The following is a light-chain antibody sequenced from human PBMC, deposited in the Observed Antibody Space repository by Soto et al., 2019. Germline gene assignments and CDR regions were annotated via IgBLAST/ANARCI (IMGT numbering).Light chain of an antibody. CDR1: QGIRNE. V-gene: IGKV1-6*01. CDR2: AAS. J-gene: IGKJ4*01. CDR3: LQDYNYPLT. Sequence: AIQMTQSPSSLSASVGDRVTITCRASQGIRNELGWYQQKPGKAPKLLIYAASSLQSGVPSRFSGSGSGTDLAVTISSLQPEEFATYYCLQDYNYPLTFGGGTKVEI.